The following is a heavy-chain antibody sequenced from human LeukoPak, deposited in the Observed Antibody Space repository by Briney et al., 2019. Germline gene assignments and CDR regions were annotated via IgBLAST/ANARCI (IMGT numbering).Heavy chain of an antibody. CDR2: INPSGGST. Sequence: ASVKVSCKASGYTFTTYGISWVRQAPGQGLEWMGIINPSGGSTSYAQKFQGRVTVTRDTSTSTVYMELSSLRSEDTAVYYCAREPYDILTGYYPPGDYWGQGTLVTVSS. D-gene: IGHD3-9*01. J-gene: IGHJ4*02. CDR3: AREPYDILTGYYPPGDY. CDR1: GYTFTTYG. V-gene: IGHV1-46*01.